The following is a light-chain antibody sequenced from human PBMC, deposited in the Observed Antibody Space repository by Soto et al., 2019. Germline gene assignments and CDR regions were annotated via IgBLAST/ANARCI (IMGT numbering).Light chain of an antibody. J-gene: IGKJ5*01. CDR3: QQRSNWLS. CDR1: QSVNSN. CDR2: GAS. Sequence: EIVVTQSPATLSLSPGERATLSCRASQSVNSNLAWYQQKLGQAPRLLIYGASARATGVPARFSGSGSGTDFTLTISSLEPEDFAVYYCQQRSNWLSFGQGTRLEIK. V-gene: IGKV3-11*01.